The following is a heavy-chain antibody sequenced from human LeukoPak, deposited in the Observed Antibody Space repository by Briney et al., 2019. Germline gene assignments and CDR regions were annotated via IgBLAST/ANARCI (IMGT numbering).Heavy chain of an antibody. CDR1: GGTFSSYA. V-gene: IGHV1-69*04. CDR2: IIPILGIA. Sequence: SVKVSCKASGGTFSSYAISWVRQAPGQGLEWMGRIIPILGIANYAQKFQGRVTITADKSTSTAYMELSSLRSEDTAVYYCARVGYYYGSHCFDPWGQGTLVTVSS. J-gene: IGHJ5*02. CDR3: ARVGYYYGSHCFDP. D-gene: IGHD3-10*01.